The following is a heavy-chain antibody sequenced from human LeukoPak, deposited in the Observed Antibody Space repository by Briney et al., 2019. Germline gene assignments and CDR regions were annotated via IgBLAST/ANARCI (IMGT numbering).Heavy chain of an antibody. Sequence: GASVKVSCKASGYTFTSYGISWVRQAPGQGLEWMGWISAYNGNTNYAQKLQGRVTMTTDTSTSTAYMELRSLRSDDTAVYYCARNLGYCSGGSCSTFDYWGQGTLVTVSS. D-gene: IGHD2-15*01. CDR3: ARNLGYCSGGSCSTFDY. CDR1: GYTFTSYG. V-gene: IGHV1-18*01. CDR2: ISAYNGNT. J-gene: IGHJ4*02.